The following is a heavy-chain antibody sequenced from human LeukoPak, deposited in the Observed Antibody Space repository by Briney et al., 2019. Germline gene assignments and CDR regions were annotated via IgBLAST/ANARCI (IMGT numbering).Heavy chain of an antibody. Sequence: GGSLRLSCAASGFTFSTYAMTWVRQAPGMGLEWVSSISSTTSYIYYADSVKGRFTISRDNAKNSMYLQMNSLRAEDTAVYYCARVPQLAVFDYWGQGTLVTVSS. V-gene: IGHV3-21*01. CDR3: ARVPQLAVFDY. J-gene: IGHJ4*02. CDR2: ISSTTSYI. CDR1: GFTFSTYA. D-gene: IGHD1-1*01.